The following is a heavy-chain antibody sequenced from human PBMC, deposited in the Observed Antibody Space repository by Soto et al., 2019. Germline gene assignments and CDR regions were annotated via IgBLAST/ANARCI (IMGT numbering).Heavy chain of an antibody. Sequence: ASVKVSCKDSGYTLTELSMHWVRHAPGKGLEWMGGFDPEDGETIYEQKFQGRVTMTEDTSTDTAYMELSSLRVEDTATYYCARVLDRTISRYYYYGMDVWGQGTTVTVSS. V-gene: IGHV1-24*01. CDR2: FDPEDGET. CDR1: GYTLTELS. CDR3: ARVLDRTISRYYYYGMDV. D-gene: IGHD3-22*01. J-gene: IGHJ6*02.